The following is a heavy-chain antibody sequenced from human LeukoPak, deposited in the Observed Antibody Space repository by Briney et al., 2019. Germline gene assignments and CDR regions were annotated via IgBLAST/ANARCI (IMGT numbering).Heavy chain of an antibody. CDR2: IKQDGSEK. Sequence: GGSLRLSCAASGFTFSSYWMSWVRQAPGKGLEWVANIKQDGSEKYYVDSVKGRFTISRDDAKNSLYLQMNSLRAEDTAVYYCARDPPYSSSHAFDIWGQGTMVTVSS. CDR1: GFTFSSYW. J-gene: IGHJ3*02. CDR3: ARDPPYSSSHAFDI. V-gene: IGHV3-7*01. D-gene: IGHD6-19*01.